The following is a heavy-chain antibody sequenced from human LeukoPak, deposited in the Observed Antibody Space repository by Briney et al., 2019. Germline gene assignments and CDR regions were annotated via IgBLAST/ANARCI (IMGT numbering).Heavy chain of an antibody. D-gene: IGHD5-12*01. CDR1: GFTFSNYN. V-gene: IGHV3-48*01. CDR3: VSALIVATVY. CDR2: ISAGGNDI. Sequence: GGSLRLSCAASGFTFSNYNMNWVRQAPGKGLEWVSYISAGGNDIYYADSVKGRFTISRDNAKNSLYLQMNILRADDTAVYYCVSALIVATVYWGPGTLVTVSS. J-gene: IGHJ4*02.